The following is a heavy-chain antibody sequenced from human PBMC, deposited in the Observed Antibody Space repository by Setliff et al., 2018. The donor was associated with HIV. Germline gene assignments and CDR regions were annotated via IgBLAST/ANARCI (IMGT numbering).Heavy chain of an antibody. D-gene: IGHD3-22*01. J-gene: IGHJ6*03. CDR1: GFTFDDYA. V-gene: IGHV3-20*04. CDR3: ARGGEYYSDSGGIYYYMDV. CDR2: INWNGRST. Sequence: PGGSLRLSCAASGFTFDDYAMHWVRQAPGKGLEWVSGINWNGRSTGDADFVKGRFTTSRDNAKNSLYLQMNSLGAEDTALYYCARGGEYYSDSGGIYYYMDVWGKGTTVTVSS.